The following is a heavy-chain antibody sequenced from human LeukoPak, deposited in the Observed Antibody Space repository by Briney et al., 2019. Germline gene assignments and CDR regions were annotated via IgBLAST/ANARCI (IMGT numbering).Heavy chain of an antibody. CDR2: INPNSGDT. J-gene: IGHJ4*02. CDR3: ARSQIHDY. Sequence: ASVTVSFKSSGYTFTGYYMHWVRQAPGQGLEWMGWINPNSGDTKYAQNFQGRVTKTRDTSIITAYMELSSLRSDDTAVYYCARSQIHDYWGQGTLVTVSS. CDR1: GYTFTGYY. V-gene: IGHV1-2*02.